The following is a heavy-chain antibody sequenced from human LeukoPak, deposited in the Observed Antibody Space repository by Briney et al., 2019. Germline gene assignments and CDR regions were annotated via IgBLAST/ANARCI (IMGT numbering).Heavy chain of an antibody. Sequence: SVKVSCKASGGTFSSYAISWVRQAPGQGLEWMGRIIPIFGTANYAQKFQGRVTITTDESTSTAYMELSSLRSEDTAVYYCATQSSIAARLWFDPWGQGTLVTVSS. CDR1: GGTFSSYA. J-gene: IGHJ5*02. CDR3: ATQSSIAARLWFDP. V-gene: IGHV1-69*05. CDR2: IIPIFGTA. D-gene: IGHD6-6*01.